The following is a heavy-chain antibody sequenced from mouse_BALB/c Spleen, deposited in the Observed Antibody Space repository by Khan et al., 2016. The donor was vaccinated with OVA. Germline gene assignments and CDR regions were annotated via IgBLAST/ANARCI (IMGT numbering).Heavy chain of an antibody. J-gene: IGHJ3*01. CDR2: IDPPNDDS. Sequence: EVKLKESGAELVKPGASVKLSCSASGFNIKDTYIHWVKQRPEQGLEWIGRIDPPNDDSKYGPKFQDKATLTADTSSNTVYLQLSSLTSEDTAVYYCATLYGSPVAYWGQGTLVTVSA. V-gene: IGHV14-3*02. D-gene: IGHD2-1*01. CDR1: GFNIKDTY. CDR3: ATLYGSPVAY.